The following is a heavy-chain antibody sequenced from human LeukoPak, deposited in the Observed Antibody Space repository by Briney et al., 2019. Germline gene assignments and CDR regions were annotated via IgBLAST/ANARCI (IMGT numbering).Heavy chain of an antibody. Sequence: PSETLSLTCTVSGGSISSSSYYWGWIRQPPGKGLEWIGSIYYSGSTYYNPSLKSRVTISIQTSKNQFSLKLTSVTAADTAVYYCAGDYGDLLTGIRFDTWGQGTLVTVSS. CDR3: AGDYGDLLTGIRFDT. CDR2: IYYSGST. J-gene: IGHJ5*02. CDR1: GGSISSSSYY. D-gene: IGHD4-17*01. V-gene: IGHV4-39*07.